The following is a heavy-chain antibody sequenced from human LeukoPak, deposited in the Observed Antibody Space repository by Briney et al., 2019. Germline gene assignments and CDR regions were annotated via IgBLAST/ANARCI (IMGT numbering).Heavy chain of an antibody. CDR3: ARGPSGRFKDY. J-gene: IGHJ4*02. Sequence: SETLSLTCTVSGGSISSGGYYWSWIRQPPGKGLEWIGYIYHSGSTYYNPSLKSRVTISVDRSKNQFSLKLSSVTAADTAVYYCARGPSGRFKDYWGQGTLVTVSS. V-gene: IGHV4-30-2*01. CDR1: GGSISSGGYY. CDR2: IYHSGST. D-gene: IGHD3-3*01.